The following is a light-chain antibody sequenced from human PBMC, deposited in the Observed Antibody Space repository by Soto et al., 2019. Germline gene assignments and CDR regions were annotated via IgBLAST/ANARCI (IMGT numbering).Light chain of an antibody. J-gene: IGKJ4*01. V-gene: IGKV3-15*01. Sequence: ETVMTQSPAALSVSPGERATLSCRASQNVYNNLAWYQQKPGQAPRLLIYHASSRATGIPARFSGSGSGTEFTLTISSLQSEDFAVYYCQQYNEWPLTFGRGTKVEIK. CDR3: QQYNEWPLT. CDR2: HAS. CDR1: QNVYNN.